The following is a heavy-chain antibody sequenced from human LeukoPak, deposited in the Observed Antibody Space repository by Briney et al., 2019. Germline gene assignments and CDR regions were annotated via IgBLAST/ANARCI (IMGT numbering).Heavy chain of an antibody. D-gene: IGHD3-3*01. CDR1: GFIFSSYA. CDR2: VGGSGGST. J-gene: IGHJ4*02. CDR3: ARGYDFWSGTFDY. V-gene: IGHV3-23*01. Sequence: PGGSLRLSCAASGFIFSSYAMNWVRQAPGKGLEWVSGVGGSGGSTYYADSVKGRFTISRDKSNNTLYLDMTSLTAEDTAVYYCARGYDFWSGTFDYWGQGTLITVSS.